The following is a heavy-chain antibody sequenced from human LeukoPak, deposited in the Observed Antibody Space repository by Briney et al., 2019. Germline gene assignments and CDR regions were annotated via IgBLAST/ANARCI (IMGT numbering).Heavy chain of an antibody. Sequence: ASVKVSCKASGYTFTSYAIHWVRQAPGQRLEWMGWINAGNGNTKYSQKFQGRVTMTRDTSTSTVYMELSSLRSEDTAVYYCARDAYNYYYSDYWGQGTLVTVSS. J-gene: IGHJ4*02. CDR1: GYTFTSYA. D-gene: IGHD5-24*01. V-gene: IGHV1-3*01. CDR2: INAGNGNT. CDR3: ARDAYNYYYSDY.